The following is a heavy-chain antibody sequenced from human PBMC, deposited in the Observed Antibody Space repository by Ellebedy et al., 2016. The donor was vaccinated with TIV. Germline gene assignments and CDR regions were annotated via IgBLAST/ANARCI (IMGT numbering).Heavy chain of an antibody. D-gene: IGHD1-26*01. J-gene: IGHJ4*02. V-gene: IGHV5-51*01. Sequence: GESLKISCKGSGYSFTSYWIAWVRQMPGKGLEWMGIIYPGDADTRYSPSFQGQVTISADKSISTAYLQWRSLKASDTAMYYCARRTGVAVGATPFDYWGQGTLVTVSS. CDR3: ARRTGVAVGATPFDY. CDR2: IYPGDADT. CDR1: GYSFTSYW.